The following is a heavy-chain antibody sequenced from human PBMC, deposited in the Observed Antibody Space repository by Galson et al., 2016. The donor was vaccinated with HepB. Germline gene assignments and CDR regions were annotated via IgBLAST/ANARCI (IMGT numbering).Heavy chain of an antibody. CDR1: GFTFSSYS. Sequence: SLRLSCAASGFTFSSYSMNWVRQAPGKGLEWVSSISSSSSYIYYADSVKGRFTISRDNAKNSLYLQMNSLRAEDTAVYYCARGDIVGAIFDYWGQETLVTVPS. D-gene: IGHD1-26*01. CDR2: ISSSSSYI. J-gene: IGHJ4*02. CDR3: ARGDIVGAIFDY. V-gene: IGHV3-21*01.